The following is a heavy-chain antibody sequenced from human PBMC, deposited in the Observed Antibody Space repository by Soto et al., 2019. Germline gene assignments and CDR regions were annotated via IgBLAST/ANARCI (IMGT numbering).Heavy chain of an antibody. J-gene: IGHJ4*02. D-gene: IGHD6-13*01. Sequence: SDTLSLTCTVSGDSISIYYWSWIRQPPGKGLEWIGCIYYSGSTNYNPSLKSRVTISVDTSKNQFSLKLSSVTAADTAVYYCARLSFSSSWRFDYWGQGTLVTAPQ. V-gene: IGHV4-59*08. CDR1: GDSISIYY. CDR2: IYYSGST. CDR3: ARLSFSSSWRFDY.